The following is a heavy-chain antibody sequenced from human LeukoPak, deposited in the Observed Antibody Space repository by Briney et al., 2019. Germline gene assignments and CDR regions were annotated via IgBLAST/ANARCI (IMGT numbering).Heavy chain of an antibody. CDR1: GGSINNYY. D-gene: IGHD2-15*01. Sequence: SETLSVTCTVSGGSINNYYWSWIRQPAGKGLEWIGRIYTRGSTNYNPSLKSRVTMSVDTSKNQFSLKLSSVTAADTAVYYCARGRYCSADICSGGDAFDIWGQGTMVSASS. CDR3: ARGRYCSADICSGGDAFDI. CDR2: IYTRGST. J-gene: IGHJ3*02. V-gene: IGHV4-4*07.